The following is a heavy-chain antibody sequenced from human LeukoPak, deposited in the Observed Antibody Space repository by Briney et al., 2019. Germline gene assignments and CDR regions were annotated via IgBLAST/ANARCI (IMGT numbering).Heavy chain of an antibody. D-gene: IGHD3-22*01. CDR2: ISSSGTTI. J-gene: IGHJ1*01. CDR3: ARESEYYYYDASGYDPGYFHH. Sequence: GGSLRLSCAGSGFTFSSYSMNWVRQAPGKGLEWVSYISSSGTTIYYADSVKGRFTISRDNAENSLYLQMNSLRDEDTAVYYCARESEYYYYDASGYDPGYFHHWGQGTLVTVSS. V-gene: IGHV3-48*02. CDR1: GFTFSSYS.